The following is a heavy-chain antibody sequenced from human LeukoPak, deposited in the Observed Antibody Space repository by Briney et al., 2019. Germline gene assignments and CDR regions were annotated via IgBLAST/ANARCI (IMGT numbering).Heavy chain of an antibody. CDR3: ARVSVDSSGYYTMGAFDI. D-gene: IGHD3-22*01. Sequence: SQTLSLTCAISGDSVSSNSAAWNWIRQSPSRGLEWLGRTYYRSKWYNDYAVSVKSRITINPDTSKNQFSLKLSSVTAADTAVYYCARVSVDSSGYYTMGAFDIWGQGTMVTVSS. CDR2: TYYRSKWYN. CDR1: GDSVSSNSAA. J-gene: IGHJ3*02. V-gene: IGHV6-1*01.